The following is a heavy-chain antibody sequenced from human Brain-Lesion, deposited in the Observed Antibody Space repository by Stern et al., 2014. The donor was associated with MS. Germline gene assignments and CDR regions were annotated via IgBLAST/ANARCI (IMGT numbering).Heavy chain of an antibody. Sequence: VQLEESGPGLVKPSDTLSLTCSVSGDSLSSSTFYWGWIRQPPGKGPEWIGGVYYSGNTYYHPSLKSRVTISVDTSQNHFSLRLPSVTAADTAVYYCARHQLGYGYAYLRYWGQGTLVTVSS. CDR3: ARHQLGYGYAYLRY. CDR2: VYYSGNT. V-gene: IGHV4-39*01. CDR1: GDSLSSSTFY. J-gene: IGHJ4*02. D-gene: IGHD5-18*01.